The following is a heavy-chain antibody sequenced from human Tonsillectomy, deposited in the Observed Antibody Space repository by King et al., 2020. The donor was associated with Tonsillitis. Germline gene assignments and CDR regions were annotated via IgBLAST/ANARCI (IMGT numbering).Heavy chain of an antibody. J-gene: IGHJ4*02. D-gene: IGHD5-18*01. CDR1: GGTFSTYG. V-gene: IGHV1-69*11. CDR3: ARDLGVDTGLDY. Sequence: LQLVQSGAEVKKPGSSVKVSCQASGGTFSTYGINWVRQAPGQGLEWMGSLIPILRTPNYAQKFQGRLTVTADDSTSTAYMELSSLRSDDTAVCYCARDLGVDTGLDYWGQGTLVTVSS. CDR2: LIPILRTP.